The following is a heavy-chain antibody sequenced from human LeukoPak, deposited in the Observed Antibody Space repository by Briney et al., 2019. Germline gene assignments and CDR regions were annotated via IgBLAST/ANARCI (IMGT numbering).Heavy chain of an antibody. Sequence: SVKVSCKASGGTFSSYAISWVRQAPGQGLEWMVGIIPIFGTANYAQKFQGRVTITADKSTSTAYMELSSLRSEDTAVYYCARTILYRNWFDPWGQGTLVTVSS. D-gene: IGHD2-8*01. CDR1: GGTFSSYA. J-gene: IGHJ5*02. CDR3: ARTILYRNWFDP. CDR2: IIPIFGTA. V-gene: IGHV1-69*06.